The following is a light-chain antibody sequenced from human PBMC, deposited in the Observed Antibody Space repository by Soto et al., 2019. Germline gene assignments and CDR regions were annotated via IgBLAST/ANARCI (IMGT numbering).Light chain of an antibody. J-gene: IGLJ2*01. CDR1: KLGDKY. V-gene: IGLV3-1*01. CDR2: QDN. Sequence: SYELTQPPSVSVSPGQTASITCSGDKLGDKYVCWYQQKPGQSPVLVIYQDNMRPSGIPERFSGSNSGNTATLTVRGTQAVDEADYYCQAWDSSSVVFGGGTKLTVL. CDR3: QAWDSSSVV.